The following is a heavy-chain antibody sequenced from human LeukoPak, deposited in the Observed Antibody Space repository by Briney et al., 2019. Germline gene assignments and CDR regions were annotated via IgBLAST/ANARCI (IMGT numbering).Heavy chain of an antibody. CDR3: ARDGIAVADSPYFDY. Sequence: PSETLSLTCTVSGGSISSSSYYWGWIRQPPGKGLEWIGSIYYSGSTYYNPSLKSRVTISVDTSKNQFSLKLSSVTAADTAVYYCARDGIAVADSPYFDYWDQGTLVTVSS. V-gene: IGHV4-39*07. J-gene: IGHJ4*02. CDR2: IYYSGST. D-gene: IGHD6-19*01. CDR1: GGSISSSSYY.